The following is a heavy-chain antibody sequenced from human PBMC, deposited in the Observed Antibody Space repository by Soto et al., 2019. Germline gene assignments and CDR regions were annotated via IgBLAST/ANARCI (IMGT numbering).Heavy chain of an antibody. Sequence: QVQLVESGGGVVQPERSQRLSCAASKFTFRTYVMHWVRQAPGKGLEWVALISFDGSNKYYADSVKGRFTISRDNSKNTMYVQMNSLRPEDTAVDYCARDMIPMIMGGMTAMDVCGQGTTVTVSS. J-gene: IGHJ6*02. CDR2: ISFDGSNK. V-gene: IGHV3-30*04. CDR1: KFTFRTYV. CDR3: ARDMIPMIMGGMTAMDV. D-gene: IGHD3-22*01.